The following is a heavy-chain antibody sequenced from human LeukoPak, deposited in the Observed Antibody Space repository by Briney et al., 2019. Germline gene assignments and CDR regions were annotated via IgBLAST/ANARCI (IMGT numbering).Heavy chain of an antibody. V-gene: IGHV4-61*02. CDR2: IYTSGST. D-gene: IGHD5-18*01. J-gene: IGHJ5*02. CDR1: GGSISSGSYY. Sequence: SQTLSLTCTVSGGSISSGSYYWSWIRQPAGKGLEWIGRIYTSGSTNYNPSLKSRVTISVDTSKNQFSLKLSSVTAADTAVYYCARFLGRPRENSYGDHWGQGTLVTVSS. CDR3: ARFLGRPRENSYGDH.